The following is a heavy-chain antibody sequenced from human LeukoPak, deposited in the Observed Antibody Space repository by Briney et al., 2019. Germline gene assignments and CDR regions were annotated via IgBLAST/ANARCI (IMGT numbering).Heavy chain of an antibody. D-gene: IGHD3-10*01. J-gene: IGHJ4*02. CDR1: DFSFITYT. V-gene: IGHV3-23*01. CDR2: ITGRGDAT. CDR3: ARDSSMLRGPLVIYYFDF. Sequence: GGSLRLSCAASDFSFITYTMSWVRQAPGKGLEWVSTITGRGDATYYADSVKGRFTISRDNSKNTLYLQMNSLRADGTAVYYCARDSSMLRGPLVIYYFDFWGQGTMVTVSS.